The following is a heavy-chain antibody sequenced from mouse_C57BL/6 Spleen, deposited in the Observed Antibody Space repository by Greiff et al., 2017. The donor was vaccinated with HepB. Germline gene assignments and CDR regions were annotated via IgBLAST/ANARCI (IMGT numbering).Heavy chain of an antibody. CDR2: INPNNGGT. D-gene: IGHD1-1*01. Sequence: EVQLQQSGPELVKPGASVKIPCKASGYTFTDYNMDWVKQSHGKSLEWIGDINPNNGGTIYNQKFKGKATLTVGKSSSTAYMELRSLTSEDTAVYYCARGYGRYFDVWGTGTTVTVSS. CDR1: GYTFTDYN. J-gene: IGHJ1*03. V-gene: IGHV1-18*01. CDR3: ARGYGRYFDV.